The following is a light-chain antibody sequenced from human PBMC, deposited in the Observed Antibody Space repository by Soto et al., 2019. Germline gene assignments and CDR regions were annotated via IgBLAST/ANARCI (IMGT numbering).Light chain of an antibody. CDR2: KAS. Sequence: DIQMTQSPSSLSASVGERVTITCRASQSISTWLAWYQQRPGRAPKLLIYKASSLGSGVPSRFSGSGSETEFTLTISSLQPDDFATYYCQQYNTYWTFGQGTKV. J-gene: IGKJ1*01. V-gene: IGKV1-5*03. CDR1: QSISTW. CDR3: QQYNTYWT.